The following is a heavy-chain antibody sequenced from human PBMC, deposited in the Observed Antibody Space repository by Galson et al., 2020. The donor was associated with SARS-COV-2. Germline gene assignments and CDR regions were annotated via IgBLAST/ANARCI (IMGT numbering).Heavy chain of an antibody. Sequence: GGSLRLSCVASGFTFSSYAMSWVRQAPGKGLEWVSVVSGGGHNTQYADSVKGRFTISRDKSKNTVYLHMDSLRAEDTAVYYCAKDPYYHGLVPAFEYGGRGTLVIVS. V-gene: IGHV3-23*01. CDR1: GFTFSSYA. CDR2: VSGGGHNT. J-gene: IGHJ4*02. CDR3: AKDPYYHGLVPAFEY. D-gene: IGHD6-19*01.